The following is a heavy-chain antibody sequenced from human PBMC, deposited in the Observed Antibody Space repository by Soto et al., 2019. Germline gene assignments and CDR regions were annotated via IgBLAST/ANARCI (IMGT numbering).Heavy chain of an antibody. V-gene: IGHV3-30-3*01. CDR2: ISYDGSNK. J-gene: IGHJ4*02. CDR3: ARRGWEQQLVLLDY. CDR1: GFTFSSYA. D-gene: IGHD6-13*01. Sequence: QVQLVESGGGVVQPGRSLRLSCAASGFTFSSYAMHWVRQAPGKGLEWVAVISYDGSNKYYADSVKGRFTISRDNSKNTLYLQMNSLRAEDTAVYYCARRGWEQQLVLLDYWGQGTLVTVSS.